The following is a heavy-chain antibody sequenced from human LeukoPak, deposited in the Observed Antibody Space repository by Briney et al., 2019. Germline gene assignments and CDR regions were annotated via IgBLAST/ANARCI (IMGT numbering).Heavy chain of an antibody. Sequence: SETLSLTCTVSGGSISSYYWSWIRQPPGKGLEWIGYIYYSGSTNYNPSLKGRVTISVDTSKNQFSLKLSSVTAADTAVYYCARWGYGSGSYYPPYFDYWGQGTLVTVSS. D-gene: IGHD3-10*01. J-gene: IGHJ4*02. V-gene: IGHV4-59*01. CDR3: ARWGYGSGSYYPPYFDY. CDR2: IYYSGST. CDR1: GGSISSYY.